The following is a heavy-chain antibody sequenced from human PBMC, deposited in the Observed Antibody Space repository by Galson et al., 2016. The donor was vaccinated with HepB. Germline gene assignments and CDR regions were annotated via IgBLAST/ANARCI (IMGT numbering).Heavy chain of an antibody. V-gene: IGHV4-59*01. CDR1: GDSISSSS. Sequence: SETLSLTCTVSGDSISSSSWSWLRQPPGNRPEWIGYISYSGNTNYHPSLRSRVTISRDTSRNQFSLKLTSVTAADTAVYYCSRQGLNSDYAAADSWGQGTLVTVSS. CDR3: SRQGLNSDYAAADS. D-gene: IGHD5-12*01. J-gene: IGHJ5*01. CDR2: ISYSGNT.